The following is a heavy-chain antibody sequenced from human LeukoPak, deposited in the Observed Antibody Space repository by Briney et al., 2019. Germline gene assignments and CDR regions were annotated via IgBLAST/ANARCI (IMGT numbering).Heavy chain of an antibody. J-gene: IGHJ4*02. V-gene: IGHV1-18*01. D-gene: IGHD2-2*01. Sequence: ASVNVSCKASGYTFTSYGISWVRQAPGQGLEWMGWISAYNGNTNYAQKLQGRVTMTTDTSTSTAYMELKSLRSDDTAVYYCAREGGYCSSTSCYAFDYWGQGTLVTVSS. CDR1: GYTFTSYG. CDR2: ISAYNGNT. CDR3: AREGGYCSSTSCYAFDY.